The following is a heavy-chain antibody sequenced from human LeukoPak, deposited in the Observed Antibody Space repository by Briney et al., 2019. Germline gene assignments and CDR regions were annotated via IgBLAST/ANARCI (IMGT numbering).Heavy chain of an antibody. V-gene: IGHV3-23*01. D-gene: IGHD6-19*01. CDR1: GFTFSNYA. CDR2: IYGSGGST. J-gene: IGHJ4*02. Sequence: GGSLRLSRAASGFTFSNYAMSWVRQAPGKGLEWVSGIYGSGGSTYYADSVKGRFTISRDNSKNTLYLQMNSLRAEDTAVYYCAKDRLGHSSGSSLHYFDYWGQGTLVTVSS. CDR3: AKDRLGHSSGSSLHYFDY.